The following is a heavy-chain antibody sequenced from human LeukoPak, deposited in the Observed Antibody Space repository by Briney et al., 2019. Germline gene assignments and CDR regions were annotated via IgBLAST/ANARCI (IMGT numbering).Heavy chain of an antibody. CDR3: ARDFRRVREPLNWFDP. Sequence: GSSVKVSCKASGGTFSSYAISWVRQAPGQGLEWMGRIIPIFGIANYAQKFQGRVTITADKSTSTAYMELSSLRSEDTAVYYCARDFRRVREPLNWFDPWGQGTLVTVSS. CDR2: IIPIFGIA. J-gene: IGHJ5*02. CDR1: GGTFSSYA. V-gene: IGHV1-69*04. D-gene: IGHD1-26*01.